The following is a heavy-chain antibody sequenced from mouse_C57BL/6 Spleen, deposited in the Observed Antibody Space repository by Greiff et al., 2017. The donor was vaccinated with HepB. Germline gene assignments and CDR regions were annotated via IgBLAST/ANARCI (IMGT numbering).Heavy chain of an antibody. CDR2: IDPETGGT. CDR1: GYTFTDYE. D-gene: IGHD1-1*01. Sequence: QVQLQQSGAELVRPGASVTLSCKASGYTFTDYEMHWVKQTPVHGLEWIGAIDPETGGTAYNQKFKGKAILTADKSSSTAYMELRSLTSEDSAVYYCTRSYYGSRGFAYWGQGTLVTVSA. CDR3: TRSYYGSRGFAY. J-gene: IGHJ3*01. V-gene: IGHV1-15*01.